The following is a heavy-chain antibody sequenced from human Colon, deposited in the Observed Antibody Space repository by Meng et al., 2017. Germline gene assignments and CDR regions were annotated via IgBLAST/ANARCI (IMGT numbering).Heavy chain of an antibody. CDR2: ISNSYKT. V-gene: IGHV4-4*02. J-gene: IGHJ4*02. D-gene: IGHD1-7*01. Sequence: GPGYVQPSGTLSLACVLSGASIANSKWWSWLRQAPGKGPEWIGEISNSYKTVYSPSLKSRVRISLDKSNNQFSLTLTSVTAADTAVYYCARERVRELGLFDSWGQGILVTVSS. CDR1: GASIANSKW. CDR3: ARERVRELGLFDS.